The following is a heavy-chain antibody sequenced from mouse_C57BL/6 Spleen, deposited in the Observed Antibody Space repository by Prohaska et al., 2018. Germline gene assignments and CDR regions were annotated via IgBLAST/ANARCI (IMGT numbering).Heavy chain of an antibody. CDR1: GFPITSGYY. V-gene: IGHV12-3*01. D-gene: IGHD2-10*01. J-gene: IGHJ1*03. CDR2: ITHSGET. Sequence: QMQLQESGPGLVKPSQSLFLTCSITGFPITSGYYWIWIRQSPGKPLEWMGYITHSGETFYNPSLQSPISITRETSKNQFFLQLNSVTTEDTAMYYCAGDPTGYWYFDVWGTGTTVTVSS. CDR3: AGDPTGYWYFDV.